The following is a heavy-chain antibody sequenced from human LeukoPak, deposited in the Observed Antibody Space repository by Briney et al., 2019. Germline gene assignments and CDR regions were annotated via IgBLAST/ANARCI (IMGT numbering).Heavy chain of an antibody. CDR3: ARDRSGITMIVVVPARREDAFDI. Sequence: PGGSLRLSCAASGFNFSSYAMHWVRQAPGKGLEWVAVISYDGSNKYYADSVKGRFTISRDNSKNKLYLQMNSLRAEDTAVYYCARDRSGITMIVVVPARREDAFDIWGQGTMVTVSS. CDR2: ISYDGSNK. J-gene: IGHJ3*02. V-gene: IGHV3-30*04. CDR1: GFNFSSYA. D-gene: IGHD3-22*01.